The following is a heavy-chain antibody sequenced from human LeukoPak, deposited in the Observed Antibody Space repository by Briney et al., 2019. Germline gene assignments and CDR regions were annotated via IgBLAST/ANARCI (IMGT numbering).Heavy chain of an antibody. CDR3: ARERGIAAAIDY. V-gene: IGHV4-34*01. D-gene: IGHD6-13*01. CDR1: GGSFSGYY. CDR2: INHSGST. Sequence: SETLSLTCAVYGGSFSGYYWSWIRQPPGKGLEWIGEINHSGSTNYNPSLKSRVTISVDTSKNQFSLKLSSVTAADTAVYYCARERGIAAAIDYWGQGTLVTVSS. J-gene: IGHJ4*02.